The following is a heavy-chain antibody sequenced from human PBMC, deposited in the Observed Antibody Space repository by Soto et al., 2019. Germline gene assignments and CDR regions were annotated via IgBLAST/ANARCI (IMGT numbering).Heavy chain of an antibody. J-gene: IGHJ4*02. Sequence: SVKVSCKASGGTFSSYAISWVRQAPGQGLEWMGGIIPIFGTANYAQKFQGRVTITADESTSTAYMELSSLRSEDTAVYYCARVFDPYRGPFDYWGQGTLVTVSS. D-gene: IGHD3-9*01. CDR3: ARVFDPYRGPFDY. V-gene: IGHV1-69*13. CDR2: IIPIFGTA. CDR1: GGTFSSYA.